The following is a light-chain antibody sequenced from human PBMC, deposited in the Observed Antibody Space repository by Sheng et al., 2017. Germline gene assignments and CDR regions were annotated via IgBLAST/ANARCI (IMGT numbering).Light chain of an antibody. V-gene: IGKV1D-8*01. CDR1: QGISSY. CDR3: QQYYSFPPT. CDR2: TAS. Sequence: VIWMTQSPSLLSASTGDRVTISCRVSQGISSYLAWYQQKPGKAPELLIYTASTLQSGVPSRFXGSGSGTDFTLTISCLQPEDFATYYCQQYYSFPPTFGPGTKVEIK. J-gene: IGKJ1*01.